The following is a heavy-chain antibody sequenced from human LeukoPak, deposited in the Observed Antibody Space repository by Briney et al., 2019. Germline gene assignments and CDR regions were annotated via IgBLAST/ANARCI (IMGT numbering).Heavy chain of an antibody. CDR1: GLTFTTYA. CDR2: IGGSGGNT. CDR3: AQQLVLYAYYYYYMDV. V-gene: IGHV3-23*01. J-gene: IGHJ6*03. D-gene: IGHD6-13*01. Sequence: PGWPLRLPCAASGLTFTTYAMSWVRQAPGKGLEWVSAIGGSGGNTHYADSVKGRFTISRDNSKNTLYLQMNSLRAEDTAVYYCAQQLVLYAYYYYYMDVWGKGTTVTVAS.